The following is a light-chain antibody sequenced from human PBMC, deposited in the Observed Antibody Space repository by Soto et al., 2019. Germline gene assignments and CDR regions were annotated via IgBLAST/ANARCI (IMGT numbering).Light chain of an antibody. CDR2: EVS. CDR1: NSDIGRYNY. Sequence: QSALTQPASVSGSPGQSITISCAGTNSDIGRYNYVSWYQQHPGEAPKLLIYEVSNRPSGISYRFSGSKSGNTASLTISGLQAEDEGDYYCSSYTNTAALAVFGEGTKLTVL. V-gene: IGLV2-14*01. CDR3: SSYTNTAALAV. J-gene: IGLJ3*02.